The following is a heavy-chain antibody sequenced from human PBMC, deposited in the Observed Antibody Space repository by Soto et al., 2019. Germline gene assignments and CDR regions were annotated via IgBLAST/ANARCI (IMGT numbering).Heavy chain of an antibody. J-gene: IGHJ6*02. Sequence: QVQLRESGPGLVKPSETLSLTCTVSGGSISSYYWSWIRQPPGKGLEWIGYIYYSGSTNYNPSLKSRVTISVDTSKNQFSLKLSSVTAADTAVYYCARSEYYYYGMDVWGQGTTVTVSS. CDR3: ARSEYYYYGMDV. CDR2: IYYSGST. CDR1: GGSISSYY. D-gene: IGHD3-3*01. V-gene: IGHV4-59*01.